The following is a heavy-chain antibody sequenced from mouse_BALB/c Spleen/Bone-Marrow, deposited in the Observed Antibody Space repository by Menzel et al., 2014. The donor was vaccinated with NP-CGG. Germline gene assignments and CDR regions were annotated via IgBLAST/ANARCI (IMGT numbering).Heavy chain of an antibody. CDR2: IYPGSGGT. D-gene: IGHD1-1*01. J-gene: IGHJ2*01. CDR3: ARGTTVYYFDY. CDR1: GYAFTNYL. Sequence: VQLQQSGAELVRPGTSVKASCKASGYAFTNYLIEWVKQRPGQGLEWIGVIYPGSGGTNYNEKFRDKATLTADKSSSTAYMQLSSLTSDDSAVYFCARGTTVYYFDYWGQGTTLTVSS. V-gene: IGHV1-54*01.